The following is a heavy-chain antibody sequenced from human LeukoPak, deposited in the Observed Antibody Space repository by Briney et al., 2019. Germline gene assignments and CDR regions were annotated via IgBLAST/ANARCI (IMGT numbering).Heavy chain of an antibody. CDR1: GFTFDDYA. CDR3: AKDRVIGSGWYQPTYYFDY. D-gene: IGHD6-19*01. J-gene: IGHJ4*02. CDR2: ISGDGGST. V-gene: IGHV3-43*02. Sequence: GGSLRLSCAASGFTFDDYAMHWVRQAPGKGLEWVSLISGDGGSTYYADSVKGRFTISRDNSKNSLYLQMNSLRTEDTALYYCAKDRVIGSGWYQPTYYFDYWGRGTLVTVSS.